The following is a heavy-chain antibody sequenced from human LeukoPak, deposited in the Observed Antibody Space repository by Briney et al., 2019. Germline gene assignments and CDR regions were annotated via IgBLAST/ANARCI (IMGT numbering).Heavy chain of an antibody. V-gene: IGHV1-46*01. D-gene: IGHD3-22*01. CDR3: ATLHPLGYYDSSGYPLN. CDR2: INPSGGST. J-gene: IGHJ4*02. CDR1: GYTFTSYY. Sequence: ASVKVSCKASGYTFTSYYMHWVRQAPGQGLEWMGIINPSGGSTSYAQKFQGRVTMTRDTSTSTVYMELSSLRSEDTAVYYCATLHPLGYYDSSGYPLNWGQGTLVTVSS.